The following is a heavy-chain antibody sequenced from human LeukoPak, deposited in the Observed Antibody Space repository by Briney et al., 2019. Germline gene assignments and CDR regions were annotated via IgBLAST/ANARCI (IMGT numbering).Heavy chain of an antibody. CDR2: IKQDGSEK. V-gene: IGHV3-7*01. CDR3: ASGFGRNAHVLLWFGDFDY. CDR1: GFTFSSYW. J-gene: IGHJ4*02. D-gene: IGHD3-10*01. Sequence: PGGSLRLSCAASGFTFSSYWMNWVRQAPGKGLEWVVNIKQDGSEKYYVDSVKGRFTISRDNAKNSLYLQMNSLRAEDTAVYYCASGFGRNAHVLLWFGDFDYWGQGTLVTVSS.